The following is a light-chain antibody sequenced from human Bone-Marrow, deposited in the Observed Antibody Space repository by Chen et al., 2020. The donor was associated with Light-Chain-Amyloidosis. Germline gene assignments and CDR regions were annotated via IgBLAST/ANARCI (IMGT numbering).Light chain of an antibody. CDR1: SSDVGGDNH. J-gene: IGLJ1*01. Sequence: QSALTQPASVSGSPGQSITIPCTGTSSDVGGDNHVSWYQQHPDKAPKLMIYEVTNRPSWVPARFSGSQSDNTASLTISGLQTEDEADYFCSSYTITNTLVFGSGTRVTVL. V-gene: IGLV2-14*01. CDR2: EVT. CDR3: SSYTITNTLV.